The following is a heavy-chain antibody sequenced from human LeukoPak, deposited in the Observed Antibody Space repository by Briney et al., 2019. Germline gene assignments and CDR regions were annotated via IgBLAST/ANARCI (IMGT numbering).Heavy chain of an antibody. J-gene: IGHJ6*03. Sequence: PSEALSLICTVSGASISTSNYFWGWIRQPPGKGLEWIGSIYYSGSTDNNPSLKSRVTISVDKSKNQFFLKVDSVTAADTAVYYCAGHPGLRWKPYYYVDVWGKGTTVTVSS. CDR1: GASISTSNYF. CDR3: AGHPGLRWKPYYYVDV. CDR2: IYYSGST. V-gene: IGHV4-39*01. D-gene: IGHD4-23*01.